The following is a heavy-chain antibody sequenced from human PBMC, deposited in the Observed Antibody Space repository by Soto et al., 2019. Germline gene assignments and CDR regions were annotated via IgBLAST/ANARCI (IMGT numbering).Heavy chain of an antibody. CDR3: AASIFYYGMDV. Sequence: GESLKISCKGSGYTFTNYWIGWVRQMPGKGLEWMGIIYPGDSDTKYNPSFQGQVTISADKSITTTYLQWNSLKASDTAIYYCAASIFYYGMDVWGQGTTVTVSS. CDR2: IYPGDSDT. J-gene: IGHJ6*02. CDR1: GYTFTNYW. V-gene: IGHV5-51*01.